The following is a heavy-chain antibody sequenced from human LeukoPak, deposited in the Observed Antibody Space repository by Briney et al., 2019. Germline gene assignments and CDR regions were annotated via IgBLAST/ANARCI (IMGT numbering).Heavy chain of an antibody. J-gene: IGHJ4*02. CDR3: ARTRIAVAVAGTLVY. Sequence: GGSLRLSCAASGFTFSSYGMLWVRQAPGKGVEWVAVIWYDGSNKYYADSVKGRFTISRDNSKNTLYLQMNSLRAEDTAVYYCARTRIAVAVAGTLVYWGQGTLVTVSS. CDR2: IWYDGSNK. V-gene: IGHV3-33*01. CDR1: GFTFSSYG. D-gene: IGHD6-19*01.